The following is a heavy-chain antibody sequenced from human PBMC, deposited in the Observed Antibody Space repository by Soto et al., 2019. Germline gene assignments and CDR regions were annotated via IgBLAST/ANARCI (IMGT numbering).Heavy chain of an antibody. CDR2: FSLSGTT. V-gene: IGHV4-4*07. CDR3: ARGMTPPGAPAWYYFDS. CDR1: GASITGSFF. Sequence: TSETLSLTCTVSGASITGSFFWSWIRQPAGKGLEWIGRFSLSGTTNYNPSLRSRVTMSADVSKNQFSLRLTSVTAADTALYYCARGMTPPGAPAWYYFDSWGQETLVTVSS. J-gene: IGHJ4*02. D-gene: IGHD2-8*02.